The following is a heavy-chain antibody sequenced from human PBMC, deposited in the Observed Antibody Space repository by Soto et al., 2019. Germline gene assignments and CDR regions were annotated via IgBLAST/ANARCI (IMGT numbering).Heavy chain of an antibody. J-gene: IGHJ5*02. CDR3: ARSVYYDSSGPWFDP. D-gene: IGHD3-22*01. CDR1: GYTFTSYA. Sequence: GASVKVSCKASGYTFTSYAMHWVRQAPGQRLEWMGWINAGNGNTKYSQKLQGRVTMTTDTSTSTAYMELRSLRSDDTAVYYCARSVYYDSSGPWFDPWGQGTLVTVSS. V-gene: IGHV1-3*01. CDR2: INAGNGNT.